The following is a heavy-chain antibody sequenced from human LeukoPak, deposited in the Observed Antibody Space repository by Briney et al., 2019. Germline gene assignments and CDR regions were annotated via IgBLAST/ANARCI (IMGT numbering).Heavy chain of an antibody. CDR2: IYNSGTT. CDR3: ARGRYDNLTGHLARLDV. D-gene: IGHD3-9*01. Sequence: SETLSLTCTVSGGSMKTFYWSWIRQPAGKGLEWIGRIYNSGTTNYNPSLKSRINVSVDTSKNQFSLRLTSVTAADSAVYYCARGRYDNLTGHLARLDVWGLGTTVLVSS. CDR1: GGSMKTFY. J-gene: IGHJ6*02. V-gene: IGHV4-4*07.